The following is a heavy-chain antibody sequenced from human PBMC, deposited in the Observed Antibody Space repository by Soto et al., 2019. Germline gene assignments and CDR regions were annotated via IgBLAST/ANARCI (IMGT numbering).Heavy chain of an antibody. CDR2: IYSGGST. D-gene: IGHD3-10*01. V-gene: IGHV3-66*01. CDR3: ARDMVRGMDV. CDR1: GFTVSSNY. Sequence: EVQLVESGGGLVQPGGSLRLSCAASGFTVSSNYMSWVRQAPGKGLEWVSVIYSGGSTYYADSVKGRFAISRDNSKNTLYLQMNSLRAEDTDVYYCARDMVRGMDVWGQWTTVTVSS. J-gene: IGHJ6*02.